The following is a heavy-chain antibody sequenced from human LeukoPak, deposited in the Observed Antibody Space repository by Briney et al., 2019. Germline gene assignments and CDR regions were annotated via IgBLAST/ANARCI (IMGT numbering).Heavy chain of an antibody. V-gene: IGHV4-59*01. CDR3: ARVMWLSGHDAFDI. Sequence: PSETLSLTCTVSGGSISSYYWSWIRQPPGKGLEWIGYIYYSGSTNYNPSLKSRVTISVDTSKNQFSLKLSSVTAADTAVYYCARVMWLSGHDAFDIWGQGTMVTVSS. D-gene: IGHD3-22*01. CDR1: GGSISSYY. J-gene: IGHJ3*02. CDR2: IYYSGST.